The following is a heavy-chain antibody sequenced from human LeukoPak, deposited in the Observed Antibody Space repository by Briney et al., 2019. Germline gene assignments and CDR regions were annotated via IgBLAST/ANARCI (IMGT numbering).Heavy chain of an antibody. V-gene: IGHV3-23*01. CDR1: GFTFSSYW. D-gene: IGHD3-10*01. CDR2: ISGSGGST. CDR3: AKGPMVRGVDY. Sequence: GGSLRLSCAASGFTFSSYWMHWVRHAPGKGLVWVSAISGSGGSTYYADSVKGRFTISRDNSRNTLYLQMNSLRAEDTAVYYCAKGPMVRGVDYWGQGTLVTVSS. J-gene: IGHJ4*02.